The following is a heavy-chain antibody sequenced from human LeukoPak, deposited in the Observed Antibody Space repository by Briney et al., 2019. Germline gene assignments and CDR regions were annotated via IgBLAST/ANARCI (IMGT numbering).Heavy chain of an antibody. D-gene: IGHD3-3*01. CDR1: AFTFSSYS. CDR3: ARHVRFLEWLSSYYFDY. V-gene: IGHV3-21*01. CDR2: ISSGSSYI. Sequence: GGSLRLSCAASAFTFSSYSMNWVRQAPGKGLEWVSSISSGSSYIYYADSVKGRFTISRDNAKNSLYLQMNSLRAEDTAVYYCARHVRFLEWLSSYYFDYWGQGTLVTVSS. J-gene: IGHJ4*02.